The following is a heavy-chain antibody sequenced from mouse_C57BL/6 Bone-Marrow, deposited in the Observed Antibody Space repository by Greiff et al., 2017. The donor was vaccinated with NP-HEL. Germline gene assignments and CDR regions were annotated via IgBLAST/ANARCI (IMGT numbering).Heavy chain of an antibody. Sequence: EVQVVESGGGLVKPGGSLKLSCAASGFTFSDYGMHWVRQAPEKGLEWVAYISSGSSTIYYADTVKGRFTISRDNAKNTLFLQMTSLRSEDTAMYYCARQYYYGSSPFAYWGQGTLVTVSA. CDR2: ISSGSSTI. J-gene: IGHJ3*01. CDR1: GFTFSDYG. CDR3: ARQYYYGSSPFAY. V-gene: IGHV5-17*01. D-gene: IGHD1-1*01.